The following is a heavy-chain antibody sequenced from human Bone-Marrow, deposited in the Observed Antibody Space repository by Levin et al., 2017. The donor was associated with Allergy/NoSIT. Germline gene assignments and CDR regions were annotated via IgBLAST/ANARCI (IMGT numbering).Heavy chain of an antibody. V-gene: IGHV3-23*01. J-gene: IGHJ4*02. Sequence: GGSLRLSCAAAGFTFKNFAMGWVRQAPGKGLEWVSGIGARGDYTVYSDSVKGRFTISRDNSKNTLYLQMHSLRAEDTAVYFCAKYDASERLGDYWGEGTLVTVSS. CDR1: GFTFKNFA. D-gene: IGHD1-1*01. CDR2: IGARGDYT. CDR3: AKYDASERLGDY.